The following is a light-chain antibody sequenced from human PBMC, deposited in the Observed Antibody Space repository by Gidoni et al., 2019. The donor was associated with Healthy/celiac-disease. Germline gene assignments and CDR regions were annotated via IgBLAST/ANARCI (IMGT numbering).Light chain of an antibody. CDR1: TGAVTSGHY. V-gene: IGLV7-46*01. Sequence: QAVVTQEPSLTVSPGGTVTLTCGSSTGAVTSGHYPYWVQQKPGQAPRTLIYDTSNKHSWTPARFSGSLRGGKAALTLSGAQPEDEAEYYCLLSYSGARQVFGGGTKLTVL. CDR2: DTS. CDR3: LLSYSGARQV. J-gene: IGLJ3*02.